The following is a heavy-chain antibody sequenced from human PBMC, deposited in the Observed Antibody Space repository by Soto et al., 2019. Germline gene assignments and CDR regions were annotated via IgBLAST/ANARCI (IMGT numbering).Heavy chain of an antibody. D-gene: IGHD1-1*01. J-gene: IGHJ4*01. CDR2: ISFSDGYT. CDR3: ARDKGARVEMSTRRLGC. Sequence: GGSLRLSCAASGFTFSSYAMTWVRQAPGKGLEWGSSISFSDGYTYYADSVKGRLTISRENSKNSLFLQMNSLRVEDTAVYYCARDKGARVEMSTRRLGCWGHRTLINV. CDR1: GFTFSSYA. V-gene: IGHV3-23*01.